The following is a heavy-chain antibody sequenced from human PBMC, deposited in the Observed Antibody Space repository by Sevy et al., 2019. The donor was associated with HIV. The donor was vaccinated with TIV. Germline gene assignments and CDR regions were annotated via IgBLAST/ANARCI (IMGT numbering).Heavy chain of an antibody. V-gene: IGHV3-30*18. J-gene: IGHJ4*02. Sequence: GESLKISCAASGFTFSSYGMHWVRQAPGKGLGWVAVISYDGSNKYYADSVKGRFTISRDNSKNTLYLQMNSLRAEDTAVYYCAKEGWEPDYWGQGTLVTVSS. D-gene: IGHD1-26*01. CDR2: ISYDGSNK. CDR3: AKEGWEPDY. CDR1: GFTFSSYG.